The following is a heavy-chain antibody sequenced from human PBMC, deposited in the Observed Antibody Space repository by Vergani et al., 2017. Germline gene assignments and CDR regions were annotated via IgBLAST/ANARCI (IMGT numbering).Heavy chain of an antibody. CDR3: ARGPGWLQSFYY. J-gene: IGHJ4*02. CDR1: GFTVSSNY. Sequence: EVQLVESGGGLIQPGGSLRLSCAASGFTVSSNYMSWVRQAPGKGLEWVAVIYSGGSTYYAGSVKCRFTISRDNSKTTLYLQMNSLRAEDTAVYYCARGPGWLQSFYYWGQGTLVTVSS. V-gene: IGHV3-53*01. CDR2: IYSGGST. D-gene: IGHD5-24*01.